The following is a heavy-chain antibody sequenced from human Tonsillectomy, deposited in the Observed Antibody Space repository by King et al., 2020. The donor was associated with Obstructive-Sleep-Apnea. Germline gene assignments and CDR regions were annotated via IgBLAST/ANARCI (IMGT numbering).Heavy chain of an antibody. CDR2: ISWNSGSI. D-gene: IGHD6-19*01. J-gene: IGHJ4*02. CDR3: AKDNSSGWYRGLDY. V-gene: IGHV3-9*01. CDR1: GFIFDDYA. Sequence: DVQLVESGGGLVQPGRSLRLSCAASGFIFDDYAMHWVRQAPGKGLEWVSGISWNSGSIGYADSVKGRFTISRDNAKNSLHLQMNSLRAEDTAFYYCAKDNSSGWYRGLDYWGQGTLVIVSS.